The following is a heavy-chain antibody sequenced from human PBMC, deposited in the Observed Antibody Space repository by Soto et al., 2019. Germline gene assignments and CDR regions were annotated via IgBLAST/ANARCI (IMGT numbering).Heavy chain of an antibody. Sequence: QVQLVQSGAEVKKPGASVKVSCKASGYTFTSYYMHWVRQAPGQGLEWMGIINPSGGSTSYAQKFQGRVTMPRDTSTSTVYMELSSLRSEDTAVYYCARLEGSSTTWGYDSSVYWGQGTLVTVSS. J-gene: IGHJ4*02. CDR1: GYTFTSYY. V-gene: IGHV1-46*01. CDR2: INPSGGST. CDR3: ARLEGSSTTWGYDSSVY. D-gene: IGHD3-22*01.